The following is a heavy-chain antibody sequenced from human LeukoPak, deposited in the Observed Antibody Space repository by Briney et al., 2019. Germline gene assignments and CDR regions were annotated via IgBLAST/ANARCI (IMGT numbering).Heavy chain of an antibody. CDR1: GGSISGYY. Sequence: PSETLSLTCSVSGGSISGYYWSWIRQPPGKGLEWLGHIYDSATTNYNPSLRGRVTISLDTSKNQFSLKLSSVTAADTAVYYCARGKRFFDSAWGQGTLVTVSS. J-gene: IGHJ5*02. D-gene: IGHD3-9*01. CDR2: IYDSATT. V-gene: IGHV4-59*01. CDR3: ARGKRFFDSA.